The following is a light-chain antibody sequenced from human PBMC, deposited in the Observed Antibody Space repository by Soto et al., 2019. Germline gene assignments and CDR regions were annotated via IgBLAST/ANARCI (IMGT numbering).Light chain of an antibody. Sequence: EIVLAQSPSALSSVPGDRVTLSARASQYINTRLAWYQHRPGQAPRLLIYQTSIRAAGIPARFSASGSGTDFTLTISDVQPEDFALYYCHQRQSWPRTFGQGTKVDIK. CDR3: HQRQSWPRT. CDR1: QYINTR. CDR2: QTS. J-gene: IGKJ1*01. V-gene: IGKV3-11*01.